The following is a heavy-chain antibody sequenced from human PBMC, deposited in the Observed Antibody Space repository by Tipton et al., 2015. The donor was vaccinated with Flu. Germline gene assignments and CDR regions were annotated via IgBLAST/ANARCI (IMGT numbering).Heavy chain of an antibody. V-gene: IGHV4-39*07. CDR3: ARDLREGRITIFGVVTQFDP. Sequence: GLVKPSETLSLTCTVSGGSISSSSYYWGWIRQPPGKGLEWIGSIYYSGSTYYNPSLKSRVTISVDTSKNQFSLKLSSVTAADTAVYYCARDLREGRITIFGVVTQFDPWGQGTLVTVSS. CDR1: GGSISSSSYY. CDR2: IYYSGST. J-gene: IGHJ5*02. D-gene: IGHD3-3*01.